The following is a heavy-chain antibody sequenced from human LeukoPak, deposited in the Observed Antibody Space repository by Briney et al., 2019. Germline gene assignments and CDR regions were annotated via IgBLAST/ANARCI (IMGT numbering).Heavy chain of an antibody. V-gene: IGHV1-8*01. J-gene: IGHJ6*02. CDR1: GYTFMSYD. CDR2: KNPNSGNT. CDR3: ARGEPYYDFWSGYRNYYYYGMDV. D-gene: IGHD3-3*01. Sequence: GASVKVSCKASGYTFMSYDINWVRQATGQGLEWMGWKNPNSGNTGDAQKFQGRVTMTRNTSISTAYMELSSLRSEDTAVYYCARGEPYYDFWSGYRNYYYYGMDVWGQGTTVTVSS.